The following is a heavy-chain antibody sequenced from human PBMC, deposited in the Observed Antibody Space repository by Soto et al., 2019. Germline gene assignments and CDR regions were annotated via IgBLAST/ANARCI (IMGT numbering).Heavy chain of an antibody. CDR1: GGSISSSNW. Sequence: KPSETLSLTCAVSGGSISSSNWWSWVRQPPGKGLEWIGEIYHSGSTNYNPSLKSRVTISVDKSKNQFSLKLSSVTAADTAVYYCARESDTRNGSNWFDPWGQGTLVTVSS. CDR2: IYHSGST. CDR3: ARESDTRNGSNWFDP. D-gene: IGHD5-18*01. J-gene: IGHJ5*02. V-gene: IGHV4-4*02.